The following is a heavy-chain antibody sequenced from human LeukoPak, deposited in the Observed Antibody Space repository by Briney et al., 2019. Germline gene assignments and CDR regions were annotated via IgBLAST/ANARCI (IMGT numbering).Heavy chain of an antibody. J-gene: IGHJ5*02. D-gene: IGHD2-15*01. V-gene: IGHV3-21*01. Sequence: GGSLRLSCAASGFTFSSYRMNWVRQAPGKGLEWVAAISSNSKYIYYADSVKGRFTVSRDNAKNSLYLQTNSLRAEDTAVYFCARDGAPYCSGGTCYLFYWFDPWGQGTLVTVSS. CDR1: GFTFSSYR. CDR2: ISSNSKYI. CDR3: ARDGAPYCSGGTCYLFYWFDP.